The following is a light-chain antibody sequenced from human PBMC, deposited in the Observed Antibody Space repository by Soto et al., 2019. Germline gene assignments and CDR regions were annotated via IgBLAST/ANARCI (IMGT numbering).Light chain of an antibody. CDR2: AAS. CDR3: QKYNSAPLT. V-gene: IGKV1-39*01. J-gene: IGKJ4*01. Sequence: DIQMTQSPSSLSASVGDTVTITCRASQSISSRFSWYQQKPGKAPKLVIYAASNLQSGVPSRFSGSGSGTDFTLTISSLQPEDVAAYYCQKYNSAPLTFGGGTKVDIK. CDR1: QSISSR.